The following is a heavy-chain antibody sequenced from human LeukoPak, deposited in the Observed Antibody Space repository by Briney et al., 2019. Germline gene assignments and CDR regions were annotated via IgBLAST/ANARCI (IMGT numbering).Heavy chain of an antibody. D-gene: IGHD1-14*01. CDR1: GGSISSSDHY. Sequence: SETLSLTCTVSGGSISSSDHYWGWIRQPPGKGLEWIGSIYYNGDTYYSPSLKSRVTISVDTSKNQFSLKLSSVTAADTAVYYCARDLNHRADYWGQGTLVTVSS. CDR3: ARDLNHRADY. CDR2: IYYNGDT. V-gene: IGHV4-39*07. J-gene: IGHJ4*02.